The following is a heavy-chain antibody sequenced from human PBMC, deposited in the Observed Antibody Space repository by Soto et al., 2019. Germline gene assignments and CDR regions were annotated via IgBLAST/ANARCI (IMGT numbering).Heavy chain of an antibody. CDR3: AKDTEGSGYVSGGAFDI. CDR1: GGSISSGGYY. Sequence: SETLSLTCTVSGGSISSGGYYWSWIRQHPGKGLEWIGYIYYSGSTYYNPSLKSRVTISVDTSKNQFSLKLSSVTAADTAVYYCAKDTEGSGYVSGGAFDIWGQGTMVTVSS. J-gene: IGHJ3*02. V-gene: IGHV4-31*03. CDR2: IYYSGST. D-gene: IGHD3-3*01.